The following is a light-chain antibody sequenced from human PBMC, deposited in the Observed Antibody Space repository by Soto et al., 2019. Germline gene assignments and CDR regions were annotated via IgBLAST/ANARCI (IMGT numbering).Light chain of an antibody. CDR1: SSDVGGYNY. CDR2: EVS. J-gene: IGLJ1*01. Sequence: QSALTQPASVSGAPGQSITISCTGTSSDVGGYNYVSWFQQHPGKAPQVMIYEVSNRPSGVSNRFSGSKSGNTASLTISGLQAEDEADYYCSSYTSSSTPYVFGTGTKLTVL. CDR3: SSYTSSSTPYV. V-gene: IGLV2-14*01.